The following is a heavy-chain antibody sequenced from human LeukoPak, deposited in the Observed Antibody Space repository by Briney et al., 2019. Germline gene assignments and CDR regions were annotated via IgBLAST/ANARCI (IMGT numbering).Heavy chain of an antibody. CDR3: ARGFYFSMTGLYYLDL. CDR1: GLNFRSFW. D-gene: IGHD2-15*01. J-gene: IGHJ2*01. Sequence: GGSLRLSCAVSGLNFRSFWMSWVRQAPGKGQEWVANIKQDETEKFYVDSVKGRFTISRDNAKNSLYLQMNSLRVEDSAVYYCARGFYFSMTGLYYLDLWGRGTLVTVSS. V-gene: IGHV3-7*04. CDR2: IKQDETEK.